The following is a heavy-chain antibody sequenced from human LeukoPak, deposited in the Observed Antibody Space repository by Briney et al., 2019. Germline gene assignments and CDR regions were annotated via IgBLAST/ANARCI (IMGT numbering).Heavy chain of an antibody. CDR2: IQPGGST. CDR1: GFTISSYY. CDR3: ARRRSYSDASGQAITKTFDI. Sequence: PSETLTLTCTASGFTISSYYWSWIRQPPGKGLEWIAYIQPGGSTNYNPSLKRRVTISADTSKNPFSLKMNTVTAADTAVYYCARRRSYSDASGQAITKTFDIWGQGTLVTVSS. V-gene: IGHV4-4*08. D-gene: IGHD3-10*01. J-gene: IGHJ3*02.